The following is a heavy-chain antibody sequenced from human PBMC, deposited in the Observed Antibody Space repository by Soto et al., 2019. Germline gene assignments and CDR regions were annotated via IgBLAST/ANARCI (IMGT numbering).Heavy chain of an antibody. CDR2: IYSGGST. V-gene: IGHV3-66*01. CDR1: GFTVSSNY. J-gene: IGHJ3*02. CDR3: ARDRLRTYYDFWSGQGHDAFDI. Sequence: GGSLRLSCAASGFTVSSNYMSWVRQAPGKGLEWVSVIYSGGSTYYADSVKGRFTISRDNSKNTLYLQMNSLRAEDTAVYYCARDRLRTYYDFWSGQGHDAFDIWGQGTMVTVSS. D-gene: IGHD3-3*01.